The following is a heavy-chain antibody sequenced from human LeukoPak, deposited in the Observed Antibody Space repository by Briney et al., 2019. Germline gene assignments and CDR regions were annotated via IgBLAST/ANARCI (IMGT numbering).Heavy chain of an antibody. V-gene: IGHV1-2*02. CDR2: INPKSGDT. D-gene: IGHD3-10*01. J-gene: IGHJ4*02. Sequence: GASVKVSCKTSGYMFTGHYMHWVRQAPGQGLEWMGWINPKSGDTNIAQKFQGRVTMTRDTSTNTAYLELSRLTSDDTAVYYCARKFLGSRGYYFDYWGQGTLVTVSS. CDR1: GYMFTGHY. CDR3: ARKFLGSRGYYFDY.